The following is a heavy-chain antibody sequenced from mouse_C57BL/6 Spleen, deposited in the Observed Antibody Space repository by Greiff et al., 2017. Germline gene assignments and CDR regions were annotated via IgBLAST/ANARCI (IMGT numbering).Heavy chain of an antibody. D-gene: IGHD4-1*01. CDR1: GFTFSDYY. J-gene: IGHJ4*01. V-gene: IGHV5-12*01. CDR2: ISNGGGST. Sequence: EVNVVESGGGLVQPGGSLKLSCAASGFTFSDYYMYWVRQTPEKRLEWVAYISNGGGSTYYPDTVKGRFTISRDNAKNTLYLQMSRLKSEDTAMYYCARQLGPYYYAMDYWGQGTSVTVSS. CDR3: ARQLGPYYYAMDY.